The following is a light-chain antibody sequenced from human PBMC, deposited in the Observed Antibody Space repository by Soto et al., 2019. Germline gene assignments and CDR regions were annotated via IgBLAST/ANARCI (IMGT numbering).Light chain of an antibody. CDR2: GAS. V-gene: IGKV3-20*01. Sequence: EIVLTQSPGTLSLSPGERATLSCRASQSVSRSYLDWYQQKPGQAPRLLIYGASSRATCIPDRFSGSGSGTDFSLTISRLEPEDFAVYYCQQYDSSPRTFGQGTKVEIK. CDR1: QSVSRSY. J-gene: IGKJ1*01. CDR3: QQYDSSPRT.